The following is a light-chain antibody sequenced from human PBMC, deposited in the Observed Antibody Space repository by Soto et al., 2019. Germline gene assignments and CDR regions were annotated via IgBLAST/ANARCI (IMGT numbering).Light chain of an antibody. CDR3: QQYDSTPPT. J-gene: IGKJ1*01. V-gene: IGKV3-20*01. CDR2: GES. CDR1: QSVDSNY. Sequence: EIVLTQSPGTLSLSPGERATLSCRASQSVDSNYLAWYQRKPGKAPRLLIYGESNRATDIPYRFSASGSGTDLTLTITRLKAEHFAVYYCQQYDSTPPTFGQGTKVEVK.